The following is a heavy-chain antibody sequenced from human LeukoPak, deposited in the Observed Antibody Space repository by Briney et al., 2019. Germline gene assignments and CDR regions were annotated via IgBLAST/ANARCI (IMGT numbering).Heavy chain of an antibody. Sequence: GGSLRLSCAASGFTFSSYAMSWVRQAPGKGLEWVSAISGSGGSTYYADSVKGRFTISRDNSKNTLYLQMNSLRAEDTAVYCCARVEWFHDAFDIWGQGTMVTVSS. D-gene: IGHD3-3*01. CDR3: ARVEWFHDAFDI. J-gene: IGHJ3*02. CDR1: GFTFSSYA. V-gene: IGHV3-23*01. CDR2: ISGSGGST.